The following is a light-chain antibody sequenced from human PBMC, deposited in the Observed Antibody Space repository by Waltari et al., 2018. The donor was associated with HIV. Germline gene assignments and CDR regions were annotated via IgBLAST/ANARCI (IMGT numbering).Light chain of an antibody. V-gene: IGKV3-15*01. J-gene: IGKJ2*03. CDR1: QSVRSN. CDR3: QQYDNWPPYMYS. Sequence: EIVMTQSPATLSVSPGDRATLSCRTSQSVRSNLAWYQQKPGQAPRLLVYGASTRATGIPARFSASGSGTEFTLTISGLQSEDFAVYYCQQYDNWPPYMYSFGQGTKLEIK. CDR2: GAS.